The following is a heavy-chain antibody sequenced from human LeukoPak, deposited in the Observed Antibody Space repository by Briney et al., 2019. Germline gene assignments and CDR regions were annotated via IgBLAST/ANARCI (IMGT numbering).Heavy chain of an antibody. CDR3: ARSPPLASSGYS. Sequence: SETLSLTCTVSGGSISSSSYYWGWIRQPPGKGLEWIGSIYSSGSTYFNPSLKSRVTTSVDTSMNQFSLKLSSVTAADTAVYYCARSPPLASSGYSWGQGTLVTVSS. J-gene: IGHJ5*02. V-gene: IGHV4-39*01. CDR2: IYSSGST. D-gene: IGHD3-22*01. CDR1: GGSISSSSYY.